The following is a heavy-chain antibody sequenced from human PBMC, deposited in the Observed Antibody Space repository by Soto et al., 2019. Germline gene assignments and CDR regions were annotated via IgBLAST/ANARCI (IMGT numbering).Heavy chain of an antibody. CDR2: ISAHNGNT. D-gene: IGHD1-1*01. Sequence: QVHLVQSGAEVKKSGASVKVSCKGSGYDFTTYGITWVRQAPGQGLEWMAWISAHNGNTDHAQKLQGRVTVTRDTSTSTAYMELRSLRSDDTAVYYCARGRYGDYWGQGALVTVSS. V-gene: IGHV1-18*01. CDR3: ARGRYGDY. CDR1: GYDFTTYG. J-gene: IGHJ4*02.